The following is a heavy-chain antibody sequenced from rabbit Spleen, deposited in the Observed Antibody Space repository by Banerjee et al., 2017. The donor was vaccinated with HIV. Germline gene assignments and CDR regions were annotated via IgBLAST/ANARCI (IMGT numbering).Heavy chain of an antibody. CDR2: IAGSQSGFT. Sequence: QSLEESGGDLVKPGASLTLTCTASGVSFSSSDYMCWVRQAPGKGLEWISCIAGSQSGFTYSATWAKGRFTCSKTSSTTVTLQMTSLTVADTATYFCARDTGSSFSSYGMDLWGQGTLVTVS. CDR1: GVSFSSSDY. D-gene: IGHD4-2*01. CDR3: ARDTGSSFSSYGMDL. J-gene: IGHJ6*01. V-gene: IGHV1S40*01.